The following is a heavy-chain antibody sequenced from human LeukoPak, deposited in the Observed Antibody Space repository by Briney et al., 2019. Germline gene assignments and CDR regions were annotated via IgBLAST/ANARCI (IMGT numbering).Heavy chain of an antibody. Sequence: PSETLSLTCTVSGYSISSSSYYWGWIRQPPGKGLEWIGSIYYSGSTYYNPSLKSRVTISVDTSKKQFSLKLSSVTAADTAVYYCARGVDYYGVWGQGTLVTVSS. CDR3: ARGVDYYGV. V-gene: IGHV4-39*07. CDR2: IYYSGST. CDR1: GYSISSSSYY. J-gene: IGHJ4*02. D-gene: IGHD3-10*01.